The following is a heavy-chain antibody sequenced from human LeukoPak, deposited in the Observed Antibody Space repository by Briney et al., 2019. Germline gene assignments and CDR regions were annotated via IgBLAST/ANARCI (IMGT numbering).Heavy chain of an antibody. D-gene: IGHD3-22*01. CDR1: GYTFTGYY. CDR2: INPNSGGT. J-gene: IGHJ4*02. CDR3: APDYYDSRFGDY. V-gene: IGHV1-2*02. Sequence: ASVKVSCKASGYTFTGYYMHWVRQAPGQGLEWMGWINPNSGGTNYAQKFQGRVTMTRDTSISTAYMELSRLRSDDTAVCYCAPDYYDSRFGDYWGQGTLVTVSS.